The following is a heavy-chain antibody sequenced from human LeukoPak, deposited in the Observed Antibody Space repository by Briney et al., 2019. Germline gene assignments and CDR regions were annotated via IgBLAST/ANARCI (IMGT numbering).Heavy chain of an antibody. J-gene: IGHJ5*02. V-gene: IGHV1-69*13. D-gene: IGHD2-21*02. Sequence: SVKLSCKASGGTFSSYAISWVRQAPGQGLEWMGGIIPIFSTANYAQKFQGRVTITADESTRTAYLGLSSLRTEDTAVYYCARAELLTPTQWFDPWGQGTLVTVSS. CDR1: GGTFSSYA. CDR2: IIPIFSTA. CDR3: ARAELLTPTQWFDP.